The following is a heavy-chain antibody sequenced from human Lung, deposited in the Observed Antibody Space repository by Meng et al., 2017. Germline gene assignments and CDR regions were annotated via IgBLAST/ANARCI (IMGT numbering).Heavy chain of an antibody. J-gene: IGHJ4*02. V-gene: IGHV4-34*02. CDR3: VRRTYSSGLYFDY. Sequence: QVKRRQWGGGRLKPSQTRSLTCAVYGGSFSGYYWICIRQPPGKGLEWIGEIIDSGSTNYNPSLKSRVTISVDTSKNQFSLRVTSVTAADRAVYYCVRRTYSSGLYFDYWGQGTLVTVSS. D-gene: IGHD6-19*01. CDR2: IIDSGST. CDR1: GGSFSGYY.